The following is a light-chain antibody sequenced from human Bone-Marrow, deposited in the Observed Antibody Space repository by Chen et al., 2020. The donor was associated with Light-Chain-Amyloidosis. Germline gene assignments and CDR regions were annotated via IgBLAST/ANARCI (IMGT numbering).Light chain of an antibody. V-gene: IGLV3-25*03. CDR2: RDT. CDR1: DLPTKY. J-gene: IGLJ2*01. CDR3: QSADSSGTYEVI. Sequence: SYELTQPPSVSVSPGQTARITCSGDDLPTKYAHWYQQKPGQAPVLVIHRDTERPSGISERFSGSSSGTTATLTLSGVQAEDEADYHCQSADSSGTYEVIFGGGTKLTVL.